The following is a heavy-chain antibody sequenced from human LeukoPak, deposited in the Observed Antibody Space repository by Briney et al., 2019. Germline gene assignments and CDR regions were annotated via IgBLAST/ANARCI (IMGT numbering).Heavy chain of an antibody. D-gene: IGHD3-10*01. Sequence: PSETLSLTCAVSGGSISSGGYSWSWIRQPPGKGLEWIGYIYHSGSTYYNPSLKSRVTISVDRSKTQFSLKLSSVTAADTAVYYCASGSSLRAFDIWGQGTMVTVSS. CDR1: GGSISSGGYS. CDR3: ASGSSLRAFDI. J-gene: IGHJ3*02. V-gene: IGHV4-30-2*01. CDR2: IYHSGST.